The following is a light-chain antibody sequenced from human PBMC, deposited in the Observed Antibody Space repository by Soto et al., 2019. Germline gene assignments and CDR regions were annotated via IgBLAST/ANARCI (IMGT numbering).Light chain of an antibody. V-gene: IGKV3-20*01. CDR1: KSFPTRS. CDR3: QYYTSPWT. CDR2: DAS. Sequence: EIVLTQSPGTLSLSPGERATLSCRPSKSFPTRSLAWYQQKPGQPPRLLIYDASSRATGIPDRFSGSGSGTDFTLTISRLEPEDFAVYYCQYYTSPWTFGRGTKVENK. J-gene: IGKJ1*01.